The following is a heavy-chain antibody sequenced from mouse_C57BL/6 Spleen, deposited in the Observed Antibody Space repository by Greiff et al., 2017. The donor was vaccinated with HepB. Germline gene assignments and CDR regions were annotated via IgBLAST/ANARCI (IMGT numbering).Heavy chain of an antibody. CDR1: GYTFTSYW. V-gene: IGHV1-50*01. J-gene: IGHJ3*01. Sequence: QQSCKASGYTFTSYWMQWVKQRPGQGLEWIGEIDPSDSYTNYNQKFKGKATLTVDTSSSTAYMQLSSLTSEDSAVYYCAEGFAYWGQGTLVTVSA. CDR2: IDPSDSYT. CDR3: AEGFAY.